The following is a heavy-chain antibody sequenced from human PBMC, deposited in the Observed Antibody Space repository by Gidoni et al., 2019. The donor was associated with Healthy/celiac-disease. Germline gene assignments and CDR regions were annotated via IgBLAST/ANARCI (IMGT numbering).Heavy chain of an antibody. CDR2: IYSGGST. V-gene: IGHV3-53*01. Sequence: EVQLVESGGGLIQPGGSLRLSCAASGFTVSSTYMSWVRQAPGKGLEWVSVIYSGGSTYYADSVKGRFTISRDNSKNTLYLQMNSLRAEDTAVYYCARDSLYDSSGYFEYAFDIWGQGTMVTVSS. CDR3: ARDSLYDSSGYFEYAFDI. D-gene: IGHD3-22*01. J-gene: IGHJ3*02. CDR1: GFTVSSTY.